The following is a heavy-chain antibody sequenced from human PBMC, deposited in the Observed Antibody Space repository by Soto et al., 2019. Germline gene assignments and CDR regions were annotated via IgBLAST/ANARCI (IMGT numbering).Heavy chain of an antibody. J-gene: IGHJ5*02. CDR3: ARDSPTDCSSTSCVIGGRDNWFAP. D-gene: IGHD2-2*01. CDR1: GFTFSSYS. CDR2: ISSSSSYI. V-gene: IGHV3-21*01. Sequence: GGSLRLSCAASGFTFSSYSMNWVRQAPGKGLEWVSSISSSSSYIYYADSVKGRFTISRDNAKNSLYLQMISLRAEDTAVYYCARDSPTDCSSTSCVIGGRDNWFAPWGQGTLVTVSS.